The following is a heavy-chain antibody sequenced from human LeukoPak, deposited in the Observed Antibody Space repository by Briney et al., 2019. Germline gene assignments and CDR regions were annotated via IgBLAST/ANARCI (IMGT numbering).Heavy chain of an antibody. CDR1: GLTFSDAW. Sequence: GGSLRLSCTASGLTFSDAWVTWVRQVLGMGLERVGRIRSKTSGGTTDYAAPVNGRFTISRDDSKNTIFLQMNSLKTEDTAVYYCNTFNWNSPFDYWGQGTLVTVSS. J-gene: IGHJ4*02. CDR2: IRSKTSGGTT. D-gene: IGHD1-20*01. V-gene: IGHV3-15*01. CDR3: NTFNWNSPFDY.